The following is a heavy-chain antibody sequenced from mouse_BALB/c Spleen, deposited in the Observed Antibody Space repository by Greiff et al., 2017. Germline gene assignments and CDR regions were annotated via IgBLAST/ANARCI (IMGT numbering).Heavy chain of an antibody. CDR2: ISYSGST. CDR3: ARRGYSDYYFDY. J-gene: IGHJ2*01. D-gene: IGHD2-12*01. CDR1: GYSITSDYA. V-gene: IGHV3-2*02. Sequence: EVMLVESGPGLVKPSQSLSLTCTVTGYSITSDYAWNWIRQFPGNKLEWMGYISYSGSTSYNPSLKSRISITRDTSKNQFFLQLNSVTTEDTATYYCARRGYSDYYFDYWGQGTTLTVSS.